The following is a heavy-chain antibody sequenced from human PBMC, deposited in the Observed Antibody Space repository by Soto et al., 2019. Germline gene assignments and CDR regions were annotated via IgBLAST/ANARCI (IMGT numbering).Heavy chain of an antibody. V-gene: IGHV3-7*01. CDR3: ARESIWQGLAPYFDY. CDR1: GFTFSSYW. CDR2: IKQDGSEK. Sequence: GGSLRLSCAASGFTFSSYWMSWVRQAPGKGLEWVANIKQDGSEKYYVDSVKGRFTISRDNAKNSLYLQMNSLRAEDTAVYYCARESIWQGLAPYFDYWGQGTLVTVSS. D-gene: IGHD6-19*01. J-gene: IGHJ4*02.